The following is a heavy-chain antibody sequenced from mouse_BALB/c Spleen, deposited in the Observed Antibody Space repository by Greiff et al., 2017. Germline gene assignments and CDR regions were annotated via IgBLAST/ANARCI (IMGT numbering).Heavy chain of an antibody. CDR2: IYPSDSYT. CDR1: GYTFTSYW. V-gene: IGHV1-69*02. Sequence: VQLQQSGAELVRPGASVKLSCKASGYTFTSYWINWVKQRPGQGLEWIGNIYPSDSYTNYNQKFKDKATLTVDKSSSTAYMQLSSPTSEDSAVYYCTRLGHYWGQGTTLTVSS. CDR3: TRLGHY. D-gene: IGHD4-1*01. J-gene: IGHJ2*01.